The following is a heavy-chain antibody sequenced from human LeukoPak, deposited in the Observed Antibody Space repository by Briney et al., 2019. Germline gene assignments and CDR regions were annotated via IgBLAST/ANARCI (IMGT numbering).Heavy chain of an antibody. CDR3: ASGGTYYPCIVY. J-gene: IGHJ4*02. V-gene: IGHV1-18*01. D-gene: IGHD1-26*01. CDR2: ISAYNGRT. CDR1: VYTFTSSY. Sequence: ASVKVSCKASVYTFTSSYINWVRQAPGQRLDWMGWISAYNGRTNYAQKFQGRVTMTTDSSTSTAYMDLTSLRSDDTAVYYCASGGTYYPCIVYWSQGTLVTVSS.